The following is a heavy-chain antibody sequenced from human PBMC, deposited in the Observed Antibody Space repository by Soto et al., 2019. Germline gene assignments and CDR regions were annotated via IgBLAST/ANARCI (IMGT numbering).Heavy chain of an antibody. D-gene: IGHD2-2*01. J-gene: IGHJ6*02. CDR2: IVVGSGNT. CDR3: AAESPTTGLSHNYYYYGMDV. CDR1: GFTFTSSA. V-gene: IGHV1-58*01. Sequence: QMQLVQSGPEVKKPGTSVKVSCKASGFTFTSSAVQWVRQARGQRLEWIGWIVVGSGNTNYAQKFQERVTITRDMSTSTAYMELSSLRSEDTAVYYCAAESPTTGLSHNYYYYGMDVWGQGTTVTVSS.